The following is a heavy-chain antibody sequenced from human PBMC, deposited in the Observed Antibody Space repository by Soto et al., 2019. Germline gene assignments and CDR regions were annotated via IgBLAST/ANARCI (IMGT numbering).Heavy chain of an antibody. J-gene: IGHJ4*02. CDR3: ARGDYNDYFDF. CDR1: GVSINTGGYS. D-gene: IGHD4-4*01. V-gene: IGHV4-30-2*06. Sequence: QVQLQESGPGLVKPSQTLSLTCAVSGVSINTGGYSWNWIRQSPGNALEWMGHIYQSWSTYYKPSLKGRITISVDMSNNDFSLEVTSVTPADTAVYFCARGDYNDYFDFWGQGARFTVSS. CDR2: IYQSWST.